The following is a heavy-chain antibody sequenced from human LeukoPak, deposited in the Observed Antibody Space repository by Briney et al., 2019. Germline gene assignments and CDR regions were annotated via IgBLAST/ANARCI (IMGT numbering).Heavy chain of an antibody. Sequence: GGSLRLSCAASGFTFSPYTMNWVRQAPGKGLEWVSYISRSGSTIYYADSVKGRFTISRDNGKNSLYLQMNSLRAEDTAVYYCAREANGYSSGLDSWGQGTLVTVPS. J-gene: IGHJ4*02. V-gene: IGHV3-48*01. CDR1: GFTFSPYT. CDR3: AREANGYSSGLDS. CDR2: ISRSGSTI. D-gene: IGHD5-18*01.